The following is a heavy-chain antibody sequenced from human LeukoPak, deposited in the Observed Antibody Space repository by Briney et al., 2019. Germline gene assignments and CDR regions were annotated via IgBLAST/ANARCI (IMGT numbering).Heavy chain of an antibody. CDR2: IYGADYTT. V-gene: IGHV5-51*01. CDR3: ARRPAGTRTFDY. CDR1: GYSFTSYW. Sequence: GESLKISCKGSGYSFTSYWIGWVRQMPGKGLEWMGVIYGADYTTIYSPPFHGQITISADKSISTAYLQWTSLRASDTAMYYCARRPAGTRTFDYWGQGALVTVSS. J-gene: IGHJ4*02. D-gene: IGHD1-7*01.